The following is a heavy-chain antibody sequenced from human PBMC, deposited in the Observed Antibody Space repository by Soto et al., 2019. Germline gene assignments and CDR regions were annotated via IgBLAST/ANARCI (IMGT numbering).Heavy chain of an antibody. Sequence: QVQLVESGGGVVQPGRSLRLSCAASGFTFSTYAMHWVRQAPGKGLEWVAVISYDGSNKYYADSVKGRFTISRDNSKNTLYLQMYSLRDEDTAVYYCARDLRNGWYFDLWGRGTLVTVSS. CDR3: ARDLRNGWYFDL. CDR1: GFTFSTYA. V-gene: IGHV3-30*04. J-gene: IGHJ2*01. CDR2: ISYDGSNK.